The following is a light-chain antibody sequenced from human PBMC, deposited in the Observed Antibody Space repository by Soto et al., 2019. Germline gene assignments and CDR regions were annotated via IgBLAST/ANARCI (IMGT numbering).Light chain of an antibody. V-gene: IGLV2-14*01. CDR2: GVT. CDR1: GSDICSYNY. J-gene: IGLJ1*01. Sequence: QSPVAHPATVSGSPGQSITISCPGSGSDICSYNYVSWYQQPHGKAPKLFIHGVTRRPSGVSSRFSASKSAYTASLTNSGLQAEDEANYYCISFTTIYFNVSVPGTKV. CDR3: ISFTTIYFNV.